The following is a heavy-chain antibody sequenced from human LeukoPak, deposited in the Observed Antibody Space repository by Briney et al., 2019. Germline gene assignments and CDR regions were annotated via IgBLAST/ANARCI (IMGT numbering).Heavy chain of an antibody. CDR1: GFTLSAYT. CDR2: ISSSSSYI. D-gene: IGHD6-13*01. Sequence: PGGSLRLSCAASGFTLSAYTMNWVRQAPGKGLEWVSSISSSSSYIFYADSVKGRFTISRDNAKNSLYLQMNSLRAEDTALYYCAKDKGSQLVPNWFDPWGQGTLVTVSS. J-gene: IGHJ5*02. V-gene: IGHV3-21*04. CDR3: AKDKGSQLVPNWFDP.